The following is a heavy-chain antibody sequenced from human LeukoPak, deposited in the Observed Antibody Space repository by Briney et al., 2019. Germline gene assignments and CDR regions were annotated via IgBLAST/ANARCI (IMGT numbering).Heavy chain of an antibody. CDR2: IIPIFGTA. Sequence: SVKVSCKASGGTFSSYAISWVRQAPGQGLEWMGGIIPIFGTANYAQKFQGRVTITTDESTSTAYMELSSLRSEDTAVYYCAGSKADTVYYYYMDVWGKGTTVTVSS. CDR3: AGSKADTVYYYYMDV. J-gene: IGHJ6*03. CDR1: GGTFSSYA. D-gene: IGHD5-18*01. V-gene: IGHV1-69*05.